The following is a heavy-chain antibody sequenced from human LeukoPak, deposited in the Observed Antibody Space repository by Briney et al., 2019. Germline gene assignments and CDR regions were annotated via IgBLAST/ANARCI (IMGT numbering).Heavy chain of an antibody. Sequence: PSETLSLTCTVSGGSISSGGYYWSWIRQHPEKGLEWIGYIYYSGSTYYNPSLKSRVTISVDTSKNQFSLKLSSVTAADTAVYYCARAVGCSSTSCYAAGVDYWGQGTLVTVSS. CDR3: ARAVGCSSTSCYAAGVDY. D-gene: IGHD2-2*01. CDR1: GGSISSGGYY. J-gene: IGHJ4*02. CDR2: IYYSGST. V-gene: IGHV4-31*03.